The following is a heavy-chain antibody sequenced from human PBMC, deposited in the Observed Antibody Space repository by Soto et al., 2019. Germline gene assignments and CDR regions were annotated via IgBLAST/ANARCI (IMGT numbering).Heavy chain of an antibody. CDR2: TSCHGFNQ. CDR1: GFTFRNYG. V-gene: IGHV3-30*03. Sequence: GGSLRLSCAGSGFTFRNYGMQWVRQAPGKGLEWVPLTSCHGFNQYYGKSVEGRFTISRDNSKNTLYLQMDSLRPEDSAMYFCARATARARIILFDYWGQGTLVTVSS. CDR3: ARATARARIILFDY. J-gene: IGHJ4*02. D-gene: IGHD3-10*01.